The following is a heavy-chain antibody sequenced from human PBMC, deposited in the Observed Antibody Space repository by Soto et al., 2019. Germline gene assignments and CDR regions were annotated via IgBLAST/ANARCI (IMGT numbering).Heavy chain of an antibody. Sequence: QVQLVQSGAEVKKPGASVKVSCKASGYSFTSTGISWVRQAPGQGPEWMGWTSTFNGEAKYAQKLQGRVTMTTDTSTTTAYMGLRSLTSDDTAVDYWARDLDGSGSYFPDFWGQGTLVTVAS. D-gene: IGHD3-10*01. V-gene: IGHV1-18*01. J-gene: IGHJ4*02. CDR3: ARDLDGSGSYFPDF. CDR1: GYSFTSTG. CDR2: TSTFNGEA.